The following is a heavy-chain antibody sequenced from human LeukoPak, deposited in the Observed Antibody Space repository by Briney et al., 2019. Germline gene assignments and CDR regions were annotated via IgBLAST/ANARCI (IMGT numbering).Heavy chain of an antibody. CDR1: GFTFSSYA. V-gene: IGHV3-23*01. J-gene: IGHJ4*02. Sequence: PGGSLRLSCAASGFTFSSYAMSWVRQAPGKGLEWVSAISGSGGSTYYADSVKGRFTISRDNSKNTLYLQMNSLRAEDTAVYYCAKDSPTYDYVWGSYRPPPPPPGSYWGQGTLVTVSS. CDR2: ISGSGGST. CDR3: AKDSPTYDYVWGSYRPPPPPPGSY. D-gene: IGHD3-16*02.